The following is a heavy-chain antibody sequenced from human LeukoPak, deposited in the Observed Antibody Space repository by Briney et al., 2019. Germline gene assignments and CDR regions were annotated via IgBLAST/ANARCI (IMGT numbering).Heavy chain of an antibody. Sequence: SGTLFLTCTVSGGSISSSSYYWGWIRQPPGKGLEWIGSIYYSGSTYYNPSLKSRVTISVDTSKNQFSLKLSSVTAADTAVYYCARLPGYWYFDLWGRGTLVTVSS. CDR3: ARLPGYWYFDL. CDR1: GGSISSSSYY. D-gene: IGHD2-15*01. CDR2: IYYSGST. V-gene: IGHV4-39*01. J-gene: IGHJ2*01.